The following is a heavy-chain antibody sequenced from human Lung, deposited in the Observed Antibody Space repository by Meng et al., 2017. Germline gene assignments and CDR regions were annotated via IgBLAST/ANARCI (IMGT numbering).Heavy chain of an antibody. CDR3: TNDRLNH. V-gene: IGHV3-74*01. CDR1: GFTFTVHW. Sequence: VESGGGSVPPAGSLTRSCSASGFTFTVHWMHWVRQGSGKGMVWVSRINRDGTKPTYADSVKGRFTISRDNAKNTLYLQMNNLRAEDTAFYYCTNDRLNHWGQGALVTVSS. J-gene: IGHJ1*01. D-gene: IGHD1-1*01. CDR2: INRDGTKP.